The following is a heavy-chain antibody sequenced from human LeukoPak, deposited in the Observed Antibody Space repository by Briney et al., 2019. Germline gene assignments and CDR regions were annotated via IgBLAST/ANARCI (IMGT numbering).Heavy chain of an antibody. Sequence: PGRSRRLSCAASGFTFSSYAMHWVRQAPGKGLEWVAVISYDGSNKYYADSVKGRFTISRDNSKNTLYLQMNSLRAEDTAVYYCARTPHYHDSSGYYSWGYYFDYWGQGTLVTVSS. CDR3: ARTPHYHDSSGYYSWGYYFDY. J-gene: IGHJ4*02. CDR2: ISYDGSNK. V-gene: IGHV3-30-3*01. CDR1: GFTFSSYA. D-gene: IGHD3-22*01.